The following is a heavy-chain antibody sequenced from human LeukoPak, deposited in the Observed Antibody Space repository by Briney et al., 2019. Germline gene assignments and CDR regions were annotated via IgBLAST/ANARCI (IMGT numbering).Heavy chain of an antibody. Sequence: SVKVSCKASGGTFGSYAITWVRQAPGQGLGWMGRIIPILGLATYAQKFQGRVTITADKSTSTAYVELSSLRSEDTAVYYCARGDYGGNDYYYSGMDVWGQGTTVTVSS. CDR1: GGTFGSYA. D-gene: IGHD4-23*01. CDR3: ARGDYGGNDYYYSGMDV. CDR2: IIPILGLA. V-gene: IGHV1-69*04. J-gene: IGHJ6*02.